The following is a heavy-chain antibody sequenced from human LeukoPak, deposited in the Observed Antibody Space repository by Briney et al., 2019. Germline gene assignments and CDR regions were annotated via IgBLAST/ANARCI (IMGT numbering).Heavy chain of an antibody. J-gene: IGHJ3*02. Sequence: PGGSLRLSCAASGFTISSYETNWVRQAPGKGLEWDSYISSSCSTIYYADSVKGRFTTSRDNAKNSLYVQMNSLRAEDTAVYYCAREEEWLCDAFDIWGQGTMVTVSS. D-gene: IGHD3-22*01. CDR1: GFTISSYE. V-gene: IGHV3-48*03. CDR2: ISSSCSTI. CDR3: AREEEWLCDAFDI.